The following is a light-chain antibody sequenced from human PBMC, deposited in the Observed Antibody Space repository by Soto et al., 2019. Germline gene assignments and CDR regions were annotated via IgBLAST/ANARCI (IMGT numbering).Light chain of an antibody. CDR1: NSNIGAGYD. Sequence: QSVLTQPPSVSGAPGQRVTISCTGSNSNIGAGYDVHWYQQLPGTAPKLLIYGNSNRPSGVPDRFSGSKSGTSASLAITGLQAEDEADYYCQSYASSLSGSVFGGGTKLTVL. CDR2: GNS. J-gene: IGLJ2*01. V-gene: IGLV1-40*01. CDR3: QSYASSLSGSV.